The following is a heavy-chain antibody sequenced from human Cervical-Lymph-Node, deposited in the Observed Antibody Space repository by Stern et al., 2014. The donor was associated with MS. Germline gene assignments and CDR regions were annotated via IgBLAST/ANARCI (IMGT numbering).Heavy chain of an antibody. CDR1: GGSISSSRYY. CDR3: ARVELDHGEFDV. J-gene: IGHJ4*02. D-gene: IGHD4-17*01. V-gene: IGHV4-39*01. Sequence: QVQLQESGPRLVKPSETLSLSCTVSGGSISSSRYYWAWIRQPPGKGLAWIGSIYYDGNTYTNASLKSRLTISVDTSESQFSLRMPSVTAADTAVYYCARVELDHGEFDVWGQGVLVTVSS. CDR2: IYYDGNT.